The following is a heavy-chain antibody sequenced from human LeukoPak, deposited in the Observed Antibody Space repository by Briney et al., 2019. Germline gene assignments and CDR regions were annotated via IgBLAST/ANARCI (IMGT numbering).Heavy chain of an antibody. CDR3: AREGFTSSWLYYYYYMDV. D-gene: IGHD6-13*01. CDR1: GFTFSSYS. CDR2: ISSSSSYI. V-gene: IGHV3-21*01. Sequence: GGSLRLSCAASGFTFSSYSMNWVRQAPGKGLEWVSSISSSSSYIYYADSVRGRFTISRDNSKNGLYLQMNSLRPEDTAIYYCAREGFTSSWLYYYYYMDVWDKGTTVTVSS. J-gene: IGHJ6*03.